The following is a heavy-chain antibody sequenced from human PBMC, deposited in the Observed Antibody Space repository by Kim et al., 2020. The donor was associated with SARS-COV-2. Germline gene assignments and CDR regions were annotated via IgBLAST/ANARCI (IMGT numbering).Heavy chain of an antibody. J-gene: IGHJ4*02. CDR1: GFTFGDYA. Sequence: GGSLRLSCTASGFTFGDYAMSWFRQAPGKGLEWVGFIRSKAYGGTTEYAASVKGRFTISRDDSKSIAYLQMNSLKTEDTAVYYCTRDYYDSKAEQYYFDYWGQGTLVTVSS. D-gene: IGHD3-22*01. V-gene: IGHV3-49*03. CDR2: IRSKAYGGTT. CDR3: TRDYYDSKAEQYYFDY.